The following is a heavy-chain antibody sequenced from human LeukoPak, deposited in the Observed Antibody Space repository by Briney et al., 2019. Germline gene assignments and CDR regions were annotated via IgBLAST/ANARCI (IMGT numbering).Heavy chain of an antibody. CDR2: ISYDGSNK. CDR1: GFTFSSYA. CDR3: ARPPLEGYYYYYMDV. D-gene: IGHD5-24*01. J-gene: IGHJ6*03. V-gene: IGHV3-30-3*01. Sequence: GGSLRLSCAASGFTFSSYAMHWVRQAPGKGLEWVAVISYDGSNKYYADSVKGRFTISRDNSKNTLYLQMNSLRAEDTAVYYCARPPLEGYYYYYMDVWGKGTTVTVSS.